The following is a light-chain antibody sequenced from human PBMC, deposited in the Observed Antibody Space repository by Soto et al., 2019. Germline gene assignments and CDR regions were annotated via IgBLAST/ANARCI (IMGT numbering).Light chain of an antibody. CDR1: QSVSSN. V-gene: IGKV3-15*01. CDR3: QQYNNWPKT. Sequence: EIVMTQSPATLSVSPGERATLSCRASQSVSSNLAWYQQKPGQAPRLLIYGASTRATGIPARFSGSGSGTEFTLTISSLQSEDCAVYYCQQYNNWPKTFGQGPKVEIK. CDR2: GAS. J-gene: IGKJ1*01.